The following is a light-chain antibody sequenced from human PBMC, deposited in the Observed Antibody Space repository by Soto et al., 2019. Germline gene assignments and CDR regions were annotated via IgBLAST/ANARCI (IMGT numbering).Light chain of an antibody. CDR3: QQRSNWPLT. J-gene: IGKJ4*01. CDR1: RSVSSY. V-gene: IGKV3-11*01. CDR2: DAS. Sequence: EIVLTQSPATLSLSPGDRATLSCRASRSVSSYLAWYQQKPGQAPRLLIYDASNRATGIPARFSGSGSGTVFTLTISRLEPEDFAVYYCQQRSNWPLTFGGGTKVEIK.